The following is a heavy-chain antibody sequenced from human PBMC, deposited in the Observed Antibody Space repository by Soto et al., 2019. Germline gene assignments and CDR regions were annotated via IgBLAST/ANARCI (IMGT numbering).Heavy chain of an antibody. V-gene: IGHV4-34*01. D-gene: IGHD3-22*01. J-gene: IGHJ4*02. CDR2: INHSGST. CDR3: ARDGRMSWFNMIVVVTLGDFDY. CDR1: GGSFSGYY. Sequence: SETLSLTCAVYGGSFSGYYWSWIRQPPGKGLEWIGEINHSGSTNYNPSLKSRVTISVDTSKNQFSLKLSSVTAADTAVYYCARDGRMSWFNMIVVVTLGDFDYWGQGTLVTVSS.